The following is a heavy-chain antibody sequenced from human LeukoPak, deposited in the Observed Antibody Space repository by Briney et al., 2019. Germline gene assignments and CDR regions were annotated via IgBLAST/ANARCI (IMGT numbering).Heavy chain of an antibody. CDR1: GYTFTSYD. J-gene: IGHJ4*02. D-gene: IGHD6-13*01. CDR3: ARGVPVAAAGTRDY. V-gene: IGHV1-8*01. CDR2: MNPNSGNT. Sequence: WASVTVSCKASGYTFTSYDINWVRQATGQGLEWMGWMNPNSGNTGYAQKFQGRVTMTRNTSISTAYMELSSLRSEDTAVYYCARGVPVAAAGTRDYWGQGTLVTVSS.